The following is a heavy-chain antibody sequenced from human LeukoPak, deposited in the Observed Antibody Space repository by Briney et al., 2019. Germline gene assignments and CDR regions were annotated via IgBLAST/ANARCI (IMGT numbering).Heavy chain of an antibody. Sequence: ASVKVSCKASGYTFTGYYMHWVRQAPGQGLEWMGWTNPNSGGTNYAQKFQGRVTMTRDTSISTAYMELSRLRSDDTAVYYCARVGTVVTHFDYWGQGTLVTVSS. CDR1: GYTFTGYY. CDR2: TNPNSGGT. CDR3: ARVGTVVTHFDY. J-gene: IGHJ4*02. D-gene: IGHD4-23*01. V-gene: IGHV1-2*02.